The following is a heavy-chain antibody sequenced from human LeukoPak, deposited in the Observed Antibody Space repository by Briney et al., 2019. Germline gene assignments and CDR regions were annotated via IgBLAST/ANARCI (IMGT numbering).Heavy chain of an antibody. CDR2: ISSTGGTT. Sequence: SGGSLRLSCAASGFTFDDYAMHWVRQAPGKGLEWVSGISSTGGTTYYADSVKGRFTISRDNSKNTLYLQMNSLRAEDTAIYYCAKNGDRGAYCTGGTCYPYFYYYMDVWGKGTTVTI. D-gene: IGHD2-15*01. CDR1: GFTFDDYA. J-gene: IGHJ6*03. V-gene: IGHV3-23*01. CDR3: AKNGDRGAYCTGGTCYPYFYYYMDV.